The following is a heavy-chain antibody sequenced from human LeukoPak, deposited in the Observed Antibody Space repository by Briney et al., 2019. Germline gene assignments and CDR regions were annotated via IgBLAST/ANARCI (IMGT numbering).Heavy chain of an antibody. CDR3: AEEGYGGNPPTS. V-gene: IGHV3-23*01. D-gene: IGHD4-23*01. CDR2: LSGSSLYT. CDR1: GFTFSIYG. J-gene: IGHJ5*02. Sequence: GGSLRLSCTASGFTFSIYGMSWVRQAPGKGLEWVSALSGSSLYTHYADSVKGRFTISRDNSKNTLYLQMNSLRAEDTAVYYCAEEGYGGNPPTSWGRGTLVTVSS.